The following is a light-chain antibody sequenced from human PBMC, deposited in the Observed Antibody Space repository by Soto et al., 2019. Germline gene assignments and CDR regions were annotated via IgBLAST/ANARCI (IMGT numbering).Light chain of an antibody. Sequence: QSVLTQPASVSGSPGQSITISCTGTSSDVGGYNYASWYQQYPGKAPKLMIYDVSNRPSGVSNRFSGSKSGNTASLTISGLQAEDEADYYCNSYKSRSSSTCVFGTGTKVTVL. CDR2: DVS. CDR3: NSYKSRSSSTCV. J-gene: IGLJ1*01. CDR1: SSDVGGYNY. V-gene: IGLV2-14*01.